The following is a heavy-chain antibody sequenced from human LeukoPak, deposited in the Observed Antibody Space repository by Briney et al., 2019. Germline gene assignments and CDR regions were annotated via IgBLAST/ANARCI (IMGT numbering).Heavy chain of an antibody. V-gene: IGHV3-23*01. CDR1: GFTFSSDA. Sequence: GGSLRLSCAASGFTFSSDAMSWVRQAPGKGLEWVSAISGSGGSTYYADSVKGRFTISRDNSKNTLYLQMNSLRAEDTAVYYCAKNWYDFWSGYYTTDYFDYWGQGTLVTVSS. CDR3: AKNWYDFWSGYYTTDYFDY. CDR2: ISGSGGST. D-gene: IGHD3-3*01. J-gene: IGHJ4*02.